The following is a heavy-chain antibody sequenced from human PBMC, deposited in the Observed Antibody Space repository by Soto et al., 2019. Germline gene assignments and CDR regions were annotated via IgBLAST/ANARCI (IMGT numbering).Heavy chain of an antibody. Sequence: SETLSLTCTVSGGSIGSYYWSWFRQPPGKGLEWIGYIYYSGSTNYNPSLKSRVTISVDTSKNQFSLKLSSVTAADTAVYYCARRYGSGFDYWGQGTLVTVSS. D-gene: IGHD3-10*01. V-gene: IGHV4-59*01. CDR1: GGSIGSYY. J-gene: IGHJ4*02. CDR2: IYYSGST. CDR3: ARRYGSGFDY.